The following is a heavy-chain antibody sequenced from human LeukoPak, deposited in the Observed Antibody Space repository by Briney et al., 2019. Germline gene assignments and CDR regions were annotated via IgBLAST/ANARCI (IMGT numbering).Heavy chain of an antibody. CDR3: ARLPMPCSGGSCFYFQH. CDR1: GFTLSSYS. D-gene: IGHD2-15*01. Sequence: PGGSLRLSCAVSGFTLSSYSLNWVRQAPGKGLEWVSYITSSSSTIYYADSVKGRFTISRDNAKNLLYLQMDSLRAEDTAVYYCARLPMPCSGGSCFYFQHWGQGTLVTVSS. CDR2: ITSSSSTI. V-gene: IGHV3-48*04. J-gene: IGHJ1*01.